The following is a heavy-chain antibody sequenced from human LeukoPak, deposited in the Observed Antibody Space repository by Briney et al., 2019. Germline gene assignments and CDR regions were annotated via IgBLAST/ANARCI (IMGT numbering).Heavy chain of an antibody. V-gene: IGHV3-23*01. CDR1: GFTFSNND. Sequence: GGSLRLSCAASGFTFSNNDMSWVRQAPGKGLKWVSGISGSGDTTNYGDSVKGRFTISRDNSKDRLYLQMNSLRVEDTAVYYCARRGTYFGGFDYWGQGTLVTVPS. D-gene: IGHD1-26*01. J-gene: IGHJ4*02. CDR2: ISGSGDTT. CDR3: ARRGTYFGGFDY.